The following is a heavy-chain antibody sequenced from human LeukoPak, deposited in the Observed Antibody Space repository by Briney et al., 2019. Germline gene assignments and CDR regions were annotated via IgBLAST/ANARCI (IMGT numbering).Heavy chain of an antibody. CDR2: INSNTGAT. CDR1: GYTFTAYY. CDR3: ARGRTIWGSRSAWFDP. V-gene: IGHV1-2*02. D-gene: IGHD3-16*01. J-gene: IGHJ5*02. Sequence: ASVKVSCRASGYTFTAYYIHWVRQAPGQGLEWMGWINSNTGATNSAQKFQGRVSLTRDTSIGAAYMELSRLTSDDTAVYYCARGRTIWGSRSAWFDPWGQGTLVTVSS.